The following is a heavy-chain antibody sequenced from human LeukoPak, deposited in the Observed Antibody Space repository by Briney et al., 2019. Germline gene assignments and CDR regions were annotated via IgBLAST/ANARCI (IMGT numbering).Heavy chain of an antibody. J-gene: IGHJ4*02. D-gene: IGHD1-26*01. CDR3: AREFDGSASGAGY. V-gene: IGHV3-21*01. CDR2: MTSSSGLI. CDR1: GFTFSRYS. Sequence: PGGSLRLSCAASGFTFSRYSMNWVRQAPGKGLDWVSSMTSSSGLIYYGDSVKGRFTVSRDNAKRSLYLQMNSLRADDTAVYYCAREFDGSASGAGYWGQGTLVTVSS.